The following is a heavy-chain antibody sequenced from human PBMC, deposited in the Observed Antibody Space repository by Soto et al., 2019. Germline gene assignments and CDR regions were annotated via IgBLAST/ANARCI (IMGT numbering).Heavy chain of an antibody. Sequence: SQTLSLTCAISWDSVSSTSTAWSWIRQSPSRGLEWLGRTYYRSKWYSDYAVSVKSRITINPDTSKNQFSLQLNSVTPDDTAVYYCARGSYYSGWVWGQGTLVTVSS. CDR2: TYYRSKWYS. J-gene: IGHJ4*02. V-gene: IGHV6-1*01. D-gene: IGHD6-19*01. CDR3: ARGSYYSGWV. CDR1: WDSVSSTSTA.